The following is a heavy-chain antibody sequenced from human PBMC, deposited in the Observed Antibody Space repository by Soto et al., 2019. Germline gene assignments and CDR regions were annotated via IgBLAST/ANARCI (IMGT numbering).Heavy chain of an antibody. CDR1: GYTFTSYG. J-gene: IGHJ6*02. D-gene: IGHD3-3*01. Sequence: ASVKVSCKASGYTFTSYGISWVRQAPGQGLEWMGWISAYNGNTNYAQKLQGRVTMTTDTSTSTAYMELRSLRSDDTAVYYCARVSRGITIFGVVPPDPQYYYYGMDVRGQGTTVSVSS. V-gene: IGHV1-18*01. CDR3: ARVSRGITIFGVVPPDPQYYYYGMDV. CDR2: ISAYNGNT.